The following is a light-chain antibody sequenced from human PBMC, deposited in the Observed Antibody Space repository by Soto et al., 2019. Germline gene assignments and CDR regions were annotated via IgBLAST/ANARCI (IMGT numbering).Light chain of an antibody. CDR1: SSDVGGYNY. CDR3: SSYTSSTTRV. CDR2: EVS. Sequence: QSVLTQPASVSGSPGQSITISCTGTSSDVGGYNYVSWYQQHPGKAPKHMIYEVSNRPSGVSNRFSGSKSGNTASLTISGLQAEDEADYYCSSYTSSTTRVFGGGTKLTVL. J-gene: IGLJ3*02. V-gene: IGLV2-14*01.